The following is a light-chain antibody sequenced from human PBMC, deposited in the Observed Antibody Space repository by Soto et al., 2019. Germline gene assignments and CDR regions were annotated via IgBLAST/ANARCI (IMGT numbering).Light chain of an antibody. Sequence: QSVLTQPASVSGSPGRSITISCTGTSSDVGGYNYVSWYQQHPGKAPKLMIYEVSNRPSGVSNRFSGPKSGNTASLTISGLQAEDEADYYCSSYTSSTPYVFGTAKKVTV. V-gene: IGLV2-14*01. CDR3: SSYTSSTPYV. CDR2: EVS. J-gene: IGLJ1*01. CDR1: SSDVGGYNY.